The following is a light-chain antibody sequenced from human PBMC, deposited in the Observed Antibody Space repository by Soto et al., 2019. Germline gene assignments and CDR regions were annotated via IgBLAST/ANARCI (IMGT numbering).Light chain of an antibody. CDR1: QSISKW. J-gene: IGKJ1*01. CDR3: QQYSTFPRT. Sequence: AIRMTQSPSSFSASTGDRVTITCRASQSISKWLAWYQQKPGKAPKFLIYDASTLESGVPSRFSGSGSGTEFTLTISSLQPEDFATFYCQQYSTFPRTFGQGTKWIS. CDR2: DAS. V-gene: IGKV1-8*01.